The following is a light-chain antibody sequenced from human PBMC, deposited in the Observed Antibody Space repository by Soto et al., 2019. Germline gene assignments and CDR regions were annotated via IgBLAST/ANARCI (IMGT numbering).Light chain of an antibody. CDR2: SNN. Sequence: QSVLTQPPSASGTPGQRVTISCSGSSSNIGSNTVNWYQQLPGTAPKLLIYSNNQRPSGVPDRFSGSNSGTSASLANSGLQSEDEADYYCAAWDDRLNGRVFGTGTKLTAL. CDR1: SSNIGSNT. J-gene: IGLJ1*01. CDR3: AAWDDRLNGRV. V-gene: IGLV1-44*01.